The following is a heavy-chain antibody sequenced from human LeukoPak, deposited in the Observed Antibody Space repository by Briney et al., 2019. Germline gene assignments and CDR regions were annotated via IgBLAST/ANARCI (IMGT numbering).Heavy chain of an antibody. V-gene: IGHV3-53*01. Sequence: GGSLRLSCAASGFTVSSNYMSWVRQAPGKGLEWVSVIYSGGSTYYADSVKGRFIISRDNSKNTLYLQMNSLRAEDTAVYYCASPGGGPRLGYWGQGTLVTVSS. CDR3: ASPGGGPRLGY. CDR2: IYSGGST. J-gene: IGHJ4*02. CDR1: GFTVSSNY. D-gene: IGHD5-12*01.